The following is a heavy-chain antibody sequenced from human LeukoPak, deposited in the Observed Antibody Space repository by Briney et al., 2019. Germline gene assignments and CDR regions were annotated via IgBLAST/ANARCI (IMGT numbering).Heavy chain of an antibody. CDR1: GFSFSSLR. D-gene: IGHD3-10*01. V-gene: IGHV3-21*01. Sequence: GGSLRLSCAASGFSFSSLRMNWVRQAPGKGLEWVSSISSSSNYIYYADSVKGRLTISRDNAKNSLYLQMNSLRAEDTAVYYCAREGGDSGNFYAFDYWGQGILVTVSS. J-gene: IGHJ4*02. CDR2: ISSSSNYI. CDR3: AREGGDSGNFYAFDY.